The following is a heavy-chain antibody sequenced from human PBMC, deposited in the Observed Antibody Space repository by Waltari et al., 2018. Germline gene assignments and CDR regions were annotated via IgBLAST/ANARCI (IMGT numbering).Heavy chain of an antibody. Sequence: VQLEESGPGLVKPSQTLSLTCTVSGDSIGMGTYYWSWIRQPPGKGLEWIGYIYYSGTTDYNPSLRSRVTISVDTSKNQFSLKLTSVTSADTAVYYCVRDGSRPWGHAFDRWGQGTMVTVSS. CDR1: GDSIGMGTYY. J-gene: IGHJ3*02. CDR2: IYYSGTT. V-gene: IGHV4-30-4*01. CDR3: VRDGSRPWGHAFDR. D-gene: IGHD3-16*01.